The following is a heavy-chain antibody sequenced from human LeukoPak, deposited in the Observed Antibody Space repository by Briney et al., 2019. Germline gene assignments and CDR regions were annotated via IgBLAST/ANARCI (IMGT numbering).Heavy chain of an antibody. CDR1: VGSIRSYY. CDR3: ARGEHSADY. D-gene: IGHD1/OR15-1a*01. Sequence: SETLSLTCTVSVGSIRSYYWNWIRQPAGKGLEWIGRIYSSGYTNYNPSLKNRVSMSVDTSKNQFSLKLTSLTAADTAVYYCARGEHSADYWGPGALVTVSS. J-gene: IGHJ4*02. V-gene: IGHV4-4*07. CDR2: IYSSGYT.